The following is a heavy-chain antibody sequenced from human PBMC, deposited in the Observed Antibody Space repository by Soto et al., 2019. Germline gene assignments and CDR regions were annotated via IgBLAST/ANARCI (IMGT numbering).Heavy chain of an antibody. V-gene: IGHV1-58*02. J-gene: IGHJ6*02. D-gene: IGHD3-3*01. CDR3: ARDTIFGVVKLLTSYGMDV. CDR1: GFTFTSSA. CDR2: IVVGSDNT. Sequence: GASVKVSCKTSGFTFTSSAIQWVRQARGQRLEWIGWIVVGSDNTNYAQKFQERVTITRDLSTNTIYMDLSGLRAEDTAVYYCARDTIFGVVKLLTSYGMDVWGQGTTVTVSS.